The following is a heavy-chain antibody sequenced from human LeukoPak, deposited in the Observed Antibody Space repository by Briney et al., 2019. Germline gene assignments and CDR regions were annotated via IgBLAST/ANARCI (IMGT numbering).Heavy chain of an antibody. Sequence: GASVKVSCKASGYTFTGYYMHWVRQAPGQGLEWMGWINPNSGGTNYAQKFQGWVTMTRDTSISTAYMELSRLRSDDTAVYYCARSNDILTGANWFDPWGQGTLVTVSS. CDR2: INPNSGGT. J-gene: IGHJ5*02. D-gene: IGHD3-9*01. CDR1: GYTFTGYY. V-gene: IGHV1-2*04. CDR3: ARSNDILTGANWFDP.